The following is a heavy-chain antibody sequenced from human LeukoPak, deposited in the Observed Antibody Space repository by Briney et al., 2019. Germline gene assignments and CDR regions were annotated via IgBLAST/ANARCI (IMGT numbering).Heavy chain of an antibody. CDR3: ARQRLGLAGAADSYYYYYMDV. V-gene: IGHV7-4-1*02. Sequence: ASVKVSCKASGYTFTSYAMNWVRQAPGQGLEWMGWINTNTGNPTYAQGFTGRFVFSLDTSVSTAYLQISSLKAEDTAVYYCARQRLGLAGAADSYYYYYMDVWGKGTTVTISS. CDR1: GYTFTSYA. J-gene: IGHJ6*03. CDR2: INTNTGNP. D-gene: IGHD6-13*01.